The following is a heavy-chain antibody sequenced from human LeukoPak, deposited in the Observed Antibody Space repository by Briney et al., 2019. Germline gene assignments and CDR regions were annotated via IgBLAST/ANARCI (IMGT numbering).Heavy chain of an antibody. CDR3: ARGDSSSWGYFDY. CDR1: GFTFSSYW. V-gene: IGHV3-74*01. J-gene: IGHJ4*02. Sequence: GGSLRLSCAASGFTFSSYWMHWVRQAPGKGLVWVSRINSDGSSTSYADSVKGRFTISRDNAKNTLYLQMNSLRAEDTAVYYCARGDSSSWGYFDYWGQGTLVTVSS. CDR2: INSDGSST. D-gene: IGHD6-13*01.